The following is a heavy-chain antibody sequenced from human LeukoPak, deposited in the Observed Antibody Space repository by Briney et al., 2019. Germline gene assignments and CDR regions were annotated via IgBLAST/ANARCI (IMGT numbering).Heavy chain of an antibody. Sequence: QSGGSLRLSCVVSGLTFSNYWMIWVLQAPGKGLESVAIVNEDGSAKYYLDSVKGRFTISRDNARNSLYLEMNSLRAEDTAVYYCARDYWRSIDHWGQGTLVTVSS. CDR2: VNEDGSAK. CDR3: ARDYWRSIDH. D-gene: IGHD1-1*01. V-gene: IGHV3-7*01. CDR1: GLTFSNYW. J-gene: IGHJ4*02.